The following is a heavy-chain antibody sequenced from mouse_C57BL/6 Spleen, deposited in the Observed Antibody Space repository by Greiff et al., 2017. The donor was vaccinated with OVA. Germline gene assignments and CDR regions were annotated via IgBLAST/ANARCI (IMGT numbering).Heavy chain of an antibody. D-gene: IGHD1-1*01. Sequence: VQLQQSGAELVMPGASVKLSCKASGYTFTSYWMHWVKQRPGQGLEWIGEIDPSDSYTNYNQKFKGKSTLTVDKSSSTAYMQLSSLTSEDSAVYFCARSGYYGSSLDYFDYWGQGTTLTVSS. CDR2: IDPSDSYT. V-gene: IGHV1-69*01. J-gene: IGHJ2*01. CDR1: GYTFTSYW. CDR3: ARSGYYGSSLDYFDY.